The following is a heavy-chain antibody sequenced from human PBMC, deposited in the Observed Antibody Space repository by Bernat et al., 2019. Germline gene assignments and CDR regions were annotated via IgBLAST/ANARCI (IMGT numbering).Heavy chain of an antibody. V-gene: IGHV3-74*01. J-gene: IGHJ3*02. D-gene: IGHD2-21*01. CDR1: GFTFRSYW. Sequence: EVQLVESGGNLVQPGGSLRLSCAASGFTFRSYWIHWVRQAPGKGLVWVSRIDSDGSDTIYADSVRGRFTISRDNPKNTLYLQMNSLRADDTAVYYCARGGFHHGFDIWGQGTMITVSS. CDR3: ARGGFHHGFDI. CDR2: IDSDGSDT.